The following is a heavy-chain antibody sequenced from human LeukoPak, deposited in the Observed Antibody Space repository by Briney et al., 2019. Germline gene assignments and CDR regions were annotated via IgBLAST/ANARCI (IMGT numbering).Heavy chain of an antibody. CDR1: GGSISSYY. V-gene: IGHV4-59*01. D-gene: IGHD4-17*01. Sequence: SETLSLTCTVSGGSISSYYWSWIRQPPGKGLEWIGYIYYSGSTNYNPSLKGRVTISVDTSKNQFSLKLSSVTAADTAVYYCARRTELVDSGYSVFDYWGQGTLVTVSS. J-gene: IGHJ4*02. CDR3: ARRTELVDSGYSVFDY. CDR2: IYYSGST.